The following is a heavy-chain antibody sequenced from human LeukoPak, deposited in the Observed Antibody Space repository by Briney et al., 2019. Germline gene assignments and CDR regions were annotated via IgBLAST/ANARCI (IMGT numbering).Heavy chain of an antibody. V-gene: IGHV3-66*01. CDR3: ARILRSGPWHFDL. CDR1: GFTVSSDY. Sequence: GGSLRLSCAASGFTVSSDYMSWVRQAPGKGLEWVSSIHGGSSTYYADSVMDRFIISRDNSKNTLYLQMNSLRVEDTAVYSCARILRSGPWHFDLWGRGTLVSVSS. CDR2: IHGGSST. J-gene: IGHJ2*01. D-gene: IGHD3-3*01.